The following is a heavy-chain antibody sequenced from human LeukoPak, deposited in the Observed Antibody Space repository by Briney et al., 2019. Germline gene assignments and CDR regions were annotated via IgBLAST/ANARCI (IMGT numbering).Heavy chain of an antibody. D-gene: IGHD1-14*01. CDR2: ISDSGVST. Sequence: PGGSLRLSCAASGFTFSNYAMTWVRQAPGKGLEWVSSISDSGVSTHYADSVKGRFTISRDNSKNSLYLEMKRLRPEDTAVYFCAKSRAPTADPDAFDIWGQGTMVTVSS. CDR3: AKSRAPTADPDAFDI. J-gene: IGHJ3*02. V-gene: IGHV3-23*01. CDR1: GFTFSNYA.